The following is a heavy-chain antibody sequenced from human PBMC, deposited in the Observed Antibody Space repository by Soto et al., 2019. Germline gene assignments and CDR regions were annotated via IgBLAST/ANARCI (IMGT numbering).Heavy chain of an antibody. CDR2: MNPNSGNT. V-gene: IGHV1-8*01. J-gene: IGHJ4*02. Sequence: ASVKVSCKASGYTFTSYDINWVRQATGQGLEWMGWMNPNSGNTGYAQKFQGRVTMTTDTSTSTAYMELRSLRSDDTAVYYCARDLGGGALGYCSGGSCYSPPDLDYWGQGTLVTVSS. CDR3: ARDLGGGALGYCSGGSCYSPPDLDY. CDR1: GYTFTSYD. D-gene: IGHD2-15*01.